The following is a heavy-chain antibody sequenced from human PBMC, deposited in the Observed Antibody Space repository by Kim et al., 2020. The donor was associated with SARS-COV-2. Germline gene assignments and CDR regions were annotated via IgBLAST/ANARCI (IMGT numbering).Heavy chain of an antibody. J-gene: IGHJ4*02. CDR2: INPNAGRT. V-gene: IGHV1-46*01. D-gene: IGHD3-22*01. Sequence: ASVKVSCKASGYTFTSYYMHWVRQAPGQGLEWMGIINPNAGRTSYAKKFQGRVTMTRDTSTTTVHMELSSLRSEDTAVYYCARDNPYDSSGYYGDYWGQGPLVTVSS. CDR3: ARDNPYDSSGYYGDY. CDR1: GYTFTSYY.